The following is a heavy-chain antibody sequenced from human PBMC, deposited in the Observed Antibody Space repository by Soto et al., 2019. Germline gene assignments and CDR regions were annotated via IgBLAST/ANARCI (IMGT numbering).Heavy chain of an antibody. V-gene: IGHV1-3*01. CDR1: GYTFTSYA. Sequence: QVQLVQSGAEVKKPGASVKVSCKASGYTFTSYAMHWVRQAPGQRLEWMGWINAGNGNTKYSQKFQGSVTITRDTSASTAYMALSRLRSEDTAVYYCARSITGTTDYYYYYMDVWGKGPTLTLSS. CDR2: INAGNGNT. D-gene: IGHD1-7*01. J-gene: IGHJ6*03. CDR3: ARSITGTTDYYYYYMDV.